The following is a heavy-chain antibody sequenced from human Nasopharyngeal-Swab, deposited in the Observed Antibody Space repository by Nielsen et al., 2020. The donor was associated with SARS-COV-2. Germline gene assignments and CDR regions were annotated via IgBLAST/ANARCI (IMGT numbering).Heavy chain of an antibody. Sequence: GGSLRLSCAASGFTVSSNYMSRVRQAPGKGLEWVSVIYGGGSTYYADSVKGRFTISRDNSKNTLYLQMNSLRAEDTAVYYCARSNWFDPWGQGTLVTVSS. CDR1: GFTVSSNY. CDR3: ARSNWFDP. J-gene: IGHJ5*02. V-gene: IGHV3-66*01. CDR2: IYGGGST.